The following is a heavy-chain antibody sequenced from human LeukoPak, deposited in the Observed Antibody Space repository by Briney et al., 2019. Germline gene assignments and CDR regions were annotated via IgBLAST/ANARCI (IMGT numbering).Heavy chain of an antibody. D-gene: IGHD6-13*01. Sequence: SETLSLTCTVSGGSISSGGYYWSWIRQHPGKGLEWIGYIYYSGSTYYNPSLKSRVTISVETSKNQFSLKLSSVTAADTAVYYCARGLSDSSSWYPLVYFDYWGQGTLVTVSS. CDR1: GGSISSGGYY. CDR3: ARGLSDSSSWYPLVYFDY. V-gene: IGHV4-31*03. J-gene: IGHJ4*02. CDR2: IYYSGST.